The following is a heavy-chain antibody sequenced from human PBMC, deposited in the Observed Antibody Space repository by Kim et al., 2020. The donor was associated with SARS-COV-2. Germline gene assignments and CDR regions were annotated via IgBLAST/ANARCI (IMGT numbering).Heavy chain of an antibody. J-gene: IGHJ6*02. D-gene: IGHD2-2*01. V-gene: IGHV3-48*02. CDR1: GFTFSSYS. CDR3: ASMNQEYCSSTSCQYYYYYYGMDV. CDR2: ISSSSSTI. Sequence: GGSLRLSCAASGFTFSSYSMNWVRQAPGKGLEWVSYISSSSSTIYYADSVKGRFTISRDNAKNSLYLQMNSLRDEDTAVYYCASMNQEYCSSTSCQYYYYYYGMDVWGQGTTVTVSS.